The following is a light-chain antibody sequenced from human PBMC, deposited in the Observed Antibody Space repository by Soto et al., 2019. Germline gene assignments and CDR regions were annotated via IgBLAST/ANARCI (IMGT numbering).Light chain of an antibody. V-gene: IGLV2-11*01. J-gene: IGLJ2*01. CDR1: SSDVGGYNS. Sequence: QSALTQPRSVSGSPGQSVTISCTGTSSDVGGYNSVSWYQQHPGKAPKLIIYDVSKRPSGVPDRFSGSKSGNTASLTISGLQAEDEDDYYCCSSAGSYTFVVFGGGTKLTVL. CDR3: CSSAGSYTFVV. CDR2: DVS.